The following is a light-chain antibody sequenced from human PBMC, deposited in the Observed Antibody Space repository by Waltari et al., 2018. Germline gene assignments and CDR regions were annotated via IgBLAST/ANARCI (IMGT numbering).Light chain of an antibody. J-gene: IGKJ1*01. Sequence: EIVLTQSPGTLSLSPGERGTLSCRASQSVSRFLAWYQQKPGQAPRLLIYGASTSATGIPDRFSGSGSGTDFSRTISRLEPEDCAVYYWQKYDRLPATFGQGTKVEIK. CDR2: GAS. CDR1: QSVSRF. V-gene: IGKV3-20*01. CDR3: QKYDRLPAT.